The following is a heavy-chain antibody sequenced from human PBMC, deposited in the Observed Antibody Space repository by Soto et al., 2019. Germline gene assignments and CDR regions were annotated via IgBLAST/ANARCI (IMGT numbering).Heavy chain of an antibody. V-gene: IGHV4-34*01. J-gene: IGHJ4*02. CDR3: ARLNARYFDY. CDR2: INHSGST. Sequence: SETLSLTCAVYGGSFSGYYWSWIRQPPGKGLEWIGEINHSGSTNYNPSLKSRVTISVDTSKNQFSLKLSSVTAADTAVYYCARLNARYFDYWGQGTLVTVSS. CDR1: GGSFSGYY. D-gene: IGHD1-1*01.